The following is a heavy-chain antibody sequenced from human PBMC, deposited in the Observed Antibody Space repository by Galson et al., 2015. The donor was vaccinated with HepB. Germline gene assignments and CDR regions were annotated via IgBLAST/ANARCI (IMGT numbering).Heavy chain of an antibody. CDR1: FSFSSYW. D-gene: IGHD6-13*01. J-gene: IGHJ4*02. V-gene: IGHV3-7*01. Sequence: FSFSSYWMSWVRQAPGKGLEWVANIKQDGTEQTYLDSVKGRFTISRDNAKNSLYLQMNSLRAEDTALYYCASHGTFDYWGPGTVVTVSS. CDR2: IKQDGTEQ. CDR3: ASHGTFDY.